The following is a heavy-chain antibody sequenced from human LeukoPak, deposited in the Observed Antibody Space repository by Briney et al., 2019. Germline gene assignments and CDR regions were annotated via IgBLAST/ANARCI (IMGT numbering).Heavy chain of an antibody. V-gene: IGHV1-69*05. Sequence: SVKVSCKASGGTFSSYAISWVRQAPGQGLEWMGGIIPIFGTANYAQKFQGRVTITTDESTSTAYMELSSLRSEDTALYYGARDWAYYYDSSGYYPNWFDPWGQGTLVTVSS. D-gene: IGHD3-22*01. J-gene: IGHJ5*02. CDR2: IIPIFGTA. CDR1: GGTFSSYA. CDR3: ARDWAYYYDSSGYYPNWFDP.